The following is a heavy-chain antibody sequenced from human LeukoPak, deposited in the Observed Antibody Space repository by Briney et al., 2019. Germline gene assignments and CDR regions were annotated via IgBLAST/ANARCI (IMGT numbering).Heavy chain of an antibody. CDR2: IKSKTDGGTT. Sequence: PGGSLRLSCAASGFTFSNAWMSWVRQAPGKGLEWVGCIKSKTDGGTTDYAAPVKGRFTISRDDSKNTLYLQMNSLKTEDTAVYYCTTEITMIVVVLDAFDIWGQGTMVTVSS. V-gene: IGHV3-15*01. CDR3: TTEITMIVVVLDAFDI. J-gene: IGHJ3*02. CDR1: GFTFSNAW. D-gene: IGHD3-22*01.